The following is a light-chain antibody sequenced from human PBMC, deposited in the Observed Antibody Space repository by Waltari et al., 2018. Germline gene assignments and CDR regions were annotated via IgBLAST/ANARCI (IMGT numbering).Light chain of an antibody. CDR3: QHYYNVPPYS. J-gene: IGKJ2*01. CDR1: RIIANS. V-gene: IGKV1-NL1*01. CDR2: AAS. Sequence: DIQMTQSPSSLSASVGDRVTITGRASRIIANSLAWYQQEPGKAPKLLIYAASYLESGVPPRFSGSGSGTVYTLTISSLQPEDFATYYCQHYYNVPPYSFGQGTKLEIK.